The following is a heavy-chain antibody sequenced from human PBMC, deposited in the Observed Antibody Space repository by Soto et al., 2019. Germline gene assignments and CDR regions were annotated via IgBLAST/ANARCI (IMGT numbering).Heavy chain of an antibody. J-gene: IGHJ6*02. V-gene: IGHV5-51*01. CDR2: IYPGDSDT. CDR3: ARHTSSALYYYYGMDV. Sequence: PGEPLKISCKGSGYSFTSYWIGWVRQMPGKGLEWMGIIYPGDSDTRYSPSFQGQVTISADKSISTAYLQWSSLKASDTVMYYCARHTSSALYYYYGMDVWGQGTTVTVSS. CDR1: GYSFTSYW. D-gene: IGHD6-25*01.